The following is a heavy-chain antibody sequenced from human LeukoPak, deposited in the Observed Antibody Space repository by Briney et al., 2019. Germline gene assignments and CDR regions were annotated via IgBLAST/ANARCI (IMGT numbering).Heavy chain of an antibody. CDR3: AVRSTNLPFDY. CDR1: GFTFSSYW. Sequence: QAGGSLRLSCAASGFTFSSYWMHWVRQAPGKGLVWVSRINTDGSSTSYADSVKGRFTISRDNAKNTLYLQMNSLRAEDTAVYYCAVRSTNLPFDYWGQGTLVTVSS. J-gene: IGHJ4*02. V-gene: IGHV3-74*01. D-gene: IGHD2-21*01. CDR2: INTDGSST.